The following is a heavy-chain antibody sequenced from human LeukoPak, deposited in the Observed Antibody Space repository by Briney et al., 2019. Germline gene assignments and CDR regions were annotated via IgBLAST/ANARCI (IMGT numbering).Heavy chain of an antibody. CDR2: INQGGRDK. Sequence: GGSRRLSCAASGVTFSGHWMSWVRQAPGKGREWVANINQGGRDKYYVDSVKGRFNISRDNANNLLYLQMNSLRGEDTAVYYCTRDRSRAEDDWGQGTLVTVSS. V-gene: IGHV3-7*01. D-gene: IGHD1-14*01. J-gene: IGHJ4*02. CDR3: TRDRSRAEDD. CDR1: GVTFSGHW.